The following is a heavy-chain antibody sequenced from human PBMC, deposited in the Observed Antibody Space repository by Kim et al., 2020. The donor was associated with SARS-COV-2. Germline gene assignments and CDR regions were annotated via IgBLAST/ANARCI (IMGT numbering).Heavy chain of an antibody. Sequence: SETLSLTCAVYGGSFSGYYWSWIRQPPGKGLEWIGEINHSGSTNYNPSLKSRVTISVDTSKNQFSLKLSSVTAADTAVYYCARGRYFDWLLPSCCFDYWGQGTLVTVSS. J-gene: IGHJ4*02. CDR3: ARGRYFDWLLPSCCFDY. D-gene: IGHD3-9*01. CDR2: INHSGST. CDR1: GGSFSGYY. V-gene: IGHV4-34*01.